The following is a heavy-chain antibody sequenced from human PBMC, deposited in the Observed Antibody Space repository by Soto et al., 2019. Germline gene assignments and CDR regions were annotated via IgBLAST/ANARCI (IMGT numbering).Heavy chain of an antibody. J-gene: IGHJ3*02. CDR3: ARWMRSNGYFRSFDI. CDR2: ISHSGIA. D-gene: IGHD3-22*01. Sequence: SETLSLTCAVSGGSISSGSYSWSWIRQPPGKGLEWNGFISHSGIADYNPSLNGRVTISVDVSKNQFSQRLSSVTAADTVMYYCARWMRSNGYFRSFDIWGQGTMVTVSS. V-gene: IGHV4-30-2*01. CDR1: GGSISSGSYS.